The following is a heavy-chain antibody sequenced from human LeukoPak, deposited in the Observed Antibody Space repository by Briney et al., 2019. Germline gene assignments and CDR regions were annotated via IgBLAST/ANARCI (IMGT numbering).Heavy chain of an antibody. CDR2: INPNSGGT. Sequence: ASVKVSCKASGYTFTGYYMHWVRQAPGQGLEWMGWINPNSGGTNYAQKFQGWVTMTRDTSISTAYMELSRLRSDDTAVYYCARDTGFGEQTPDYWGQGTLVTVSS. CDR1: GYTFTGYY. V-gene: IGHV1-2*04. CDR3: ARDTGFGEQTPDY. J-gene: IGHJ4*02. D-gene: IGHD3-10*01.